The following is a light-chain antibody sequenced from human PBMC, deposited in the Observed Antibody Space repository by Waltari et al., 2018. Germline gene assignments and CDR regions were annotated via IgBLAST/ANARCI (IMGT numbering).Light chain of an antibody. CDR1: SSAVGGYNY. CDR2: EVS. CDR3: SSYAGNNVYV. Sequence: QSALTQPRSVSGSPGQSVTISCTGTSSAVGGYNYVSWYQHHPGKAPKLMIYEVSKRPSGVPDRFSGSQSGSTASLTVSGLQAEDETDYYCSSYAGNNVYVFGSETKVTVL. V-gene: IGLV2-11*01. J-gene: IGLJ1*01.